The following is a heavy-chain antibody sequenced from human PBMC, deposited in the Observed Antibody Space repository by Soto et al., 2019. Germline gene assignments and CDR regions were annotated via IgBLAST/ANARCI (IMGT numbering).Heavy chain of an antibody. CDR3: AADGSGSYYNENAFDI. CDR1: GFTFTSSA. J-gene: IGHJ3*02. V-gene: IGHV1-58*02. CDR2: IVVGSGNT. Sequence: QMQLVQSGPEVKKPGTSVKVSCKASGFTFTSSAMQWVRQARGQRLEWIGWIVVGSGNTNYAQKFKERVTITRDMSTRTAYMELSSLRSEDTAVYYCAADGSGSYYNENAFDIWGQGTMVTVSS. D-gene: IGHD3-10*01.